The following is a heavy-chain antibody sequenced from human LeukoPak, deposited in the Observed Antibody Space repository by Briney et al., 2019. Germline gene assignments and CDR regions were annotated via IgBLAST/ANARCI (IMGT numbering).Heavy chain of an antibody. V-gene: IGHV3-23*01. CDR2: ISGSDDST. D-gene: IGHD3-16*01. J-gene: IGHJ4*02. Sequence: GGSLRLSCVASGFTFSSYGMSWVRQAPGKGLEWVSAISGSDDSTYYADSVRGRFTISKDVSKNTLFLQMNSLRAEDTALYYCTKAKYYHFDYWGQGALVTVSS. CDR1: GFTFSSYG. CDR3: TKAKYYHFDY.